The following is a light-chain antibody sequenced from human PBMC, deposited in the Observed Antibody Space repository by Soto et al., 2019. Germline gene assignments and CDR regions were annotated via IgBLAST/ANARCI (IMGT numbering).Light chain of an antibody. V-gene: IGLV2-8*01. CDR1: SGYVGGYHS. CDR3: SSYAGRNTLGV. CDR2: EVS. Sequence: QSALTQPPSASGSPGQSVTISCTGPSGYVGGYHSVSWYQQYPGKAPKLVIYEVSKRPSGVPDRFSGSKSGNTACLTGSGLQADDEADYYCSSYAGRNTLGVFGTRTKVTVL. J-gene: IGLJ1*01.